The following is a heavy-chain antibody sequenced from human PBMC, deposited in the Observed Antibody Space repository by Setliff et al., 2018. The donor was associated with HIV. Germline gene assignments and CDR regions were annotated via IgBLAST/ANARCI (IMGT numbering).Heavy chain of an antibody. CDR1: GPSFTGYY. CDR2: INHSGVT. Sequence: SETLSLTCAVYGPSFTGYYWNWIRQLPGKAFEWIGEINHSGVTYYNPSFKSRVNISLGLSKNQFSLRLTGLSGADTATYFCAAKPMIRGRPFAFWGQPTLVTVSS. V-gene: IGHV4-34*01. J-gene: IGHJ4*02. D-gene: IGHD3-10*01. CDR3: AAKPMIRGRPFAF.